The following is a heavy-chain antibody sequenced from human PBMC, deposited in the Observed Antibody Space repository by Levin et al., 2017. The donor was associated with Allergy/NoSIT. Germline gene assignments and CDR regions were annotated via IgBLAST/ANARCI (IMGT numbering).Heavy chain of an antibody. CDR2: ISSSSSYI. CDR1: GFTFSSYS. CDR3: ARDPGIAGRPAQIDY. Sequence: PGGSLRLSCAASGFTFSSYSMNWVRQAPGKGLEWVSSISSSSSYIKYADSVKGRLTISRDNAKNSLYLQMNSLRAEDTAVYYCARDPGIAGRPAQIDYWGQGTLVTVSS. V-gene: IGHV3-21*01. D-gene: IGHD6-13*01. J-gene: IGHJ4*02.